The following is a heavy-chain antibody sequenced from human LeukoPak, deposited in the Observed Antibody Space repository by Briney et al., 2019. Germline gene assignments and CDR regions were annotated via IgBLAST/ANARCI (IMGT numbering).Heavy chain of an antibody. J-gene: IGHJ6*02. D-gene: IGHD3-10*01. CDR1: RYTFTGYQ. Sequence: ASVKDSCKASRYTFTGYQMHCVRQPPGQGRDWMGLINPNNGGTNYAQKFQGSVTMNRDTSIRIAYMELSRLRADDTAVYCCARDRVPPRGMDVWGQGTTVTVSS. CDR2: INPNNGGT. V-gene: IGHV1-2*06. CDR3: ARDRVPPRGMDV.